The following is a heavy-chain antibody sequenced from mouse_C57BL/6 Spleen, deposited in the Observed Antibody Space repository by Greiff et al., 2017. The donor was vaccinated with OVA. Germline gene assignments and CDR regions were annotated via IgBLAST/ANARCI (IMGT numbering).Heavy chain of an antibody. CDR3: ARGGGYDGYLD. D-gene: IGHD2-3*01. CDR1: GFTFSDYY. V-gene: IGHV5-16*01. Sequence: EVQLQESEGGLVQPGSSMKLSCTASGFTFSDYYMAWVRQVPEKGLEWVANINYDGSSTYYLDSLKSRFIISRDNAKNILYLQMSSLKSEDTATYYCARGGGYDGYLDWGQGTTLTVSS. J-gene: IGHJ2*01. CDR2: INYDGSST.